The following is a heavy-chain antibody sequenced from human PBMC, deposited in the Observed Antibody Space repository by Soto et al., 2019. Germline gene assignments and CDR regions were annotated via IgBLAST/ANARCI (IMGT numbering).Heavy chain of an antibody. D-gene: IGHD6-13*01. CDR2: IYWDDDK. CDR3: AHRRPHSSSWSQFEY. J-gene: IGHJ4*02. CDR1: GFSLSTSGVG. V-gene: IGHV2-5*02. Sequence: QITLKESGPTLVKPTQTLTLTCTFSGFSLSTSGVGVGWIRQPPGKALEWLALIYWDDDKRYSPSLKSRLTITKDTSKNQVVLTMTNIDPVDTATYYGAHRRPHSSSWSQFEYWGQGTLVTVSS.